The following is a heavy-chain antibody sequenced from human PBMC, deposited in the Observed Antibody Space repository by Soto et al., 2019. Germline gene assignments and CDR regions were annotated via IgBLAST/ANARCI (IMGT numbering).Heavy chain of an antibody. J-gene: IGHJ4*02. CDR1: GFTLSSYA. D-gene: IGHD3-22*01. V-gene: IGHV3-23*01. CDR3: AKVFYYYDSSGYYYFDY. Sequence: GGALRISCAASGFTLSSYAVGWGRQAPGKGPEWISSISGSGSTIYYADSVKGRFTISRDNSKNTLYLQMSSLRAEDTAVYYCAKVFYYYDSSGYYYFDYWGQGTLVTVSS. CDR2: ISGSGSTI.